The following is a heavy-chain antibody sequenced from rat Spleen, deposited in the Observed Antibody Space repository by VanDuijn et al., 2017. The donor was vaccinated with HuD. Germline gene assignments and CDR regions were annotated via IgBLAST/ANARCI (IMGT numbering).Heavy chain of an antibody. J-gene: IGHJ2*01. Sequence: EVQLVESGGGLVQPGRSMKLSCAASGFTFSNYDMAWVRQAPTKGLEWVASISPSGGKTYYRDSVQGRFTISRDNAKSNLYLQMDSLRSEDTATYYCAREADRPFHYFDYWGQGVMVTVSS. CDR3: AREADRPFHYFDY. D-gene: IGHD1-6*01. CDR2: ISPSGGKT. CDR1: GFTFSNYD. V-gene: IGHV5-25*01.